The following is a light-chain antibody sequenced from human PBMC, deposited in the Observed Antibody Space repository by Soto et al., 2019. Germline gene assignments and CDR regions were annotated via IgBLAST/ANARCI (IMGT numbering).Light chain of an antibody. J-gene: IGLJ2*01. CDR2: VNN. Sequence: QSVLTQPPSVSGAPGQRVTISCTGSSSNIGAGYDVHWYQQLPGTAPKLLTYVNNNRPSGVPDRFSGSKSGTSASLAITGLQAEDEADYYCQSYDSSLSGYVVFGGGTKLTVL. CDR3: QSYDSSLSGYVV. CDR1: SSNIGAGYD. V-gene: IGLV1-40*01.